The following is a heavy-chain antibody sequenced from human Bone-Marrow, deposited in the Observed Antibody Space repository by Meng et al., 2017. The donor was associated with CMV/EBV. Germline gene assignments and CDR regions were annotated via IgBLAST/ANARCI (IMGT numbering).Heavy chain of an antibody. CDR1: GYTFTSYG. D-gene: IGHD3-3*01. Sequence: VQLVQYGGGVKRPGAAVKVSCKASGYTFTSYGISWVRQAPGQGLEWMGWISAYNGNRNYAQKLQGRVTMTTDTSTSTAYMELRSLRSDDTAVYYCARVLEAAHDYWRQGTLVTVSS. V-gene: IGHV1-18*01. J-gene: IGHJ4*02. CDR2: ISAYNGNR. CDR3: ARVLEAAHDY.